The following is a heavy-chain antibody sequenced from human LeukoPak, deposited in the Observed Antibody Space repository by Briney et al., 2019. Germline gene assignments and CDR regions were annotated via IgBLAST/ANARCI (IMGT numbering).Heavy chain of an antibody. J-gene: IGHJ6*02. D-gene: IGHD1-7*01. CDR1: GGSISSYY. CDR3: AGRRYNWNYVYYYYGMDV. CDR2: IYYSGST. V-gene: IGHV4-59*01. Sequence: PSETLSLTCTVSGGSISSYYWSWIRQPPGKGLEWIGYIYYSGSTNYNPSLKSRVTISVDTSKNQFSLKLSSVTAADTAVYYCAGRRYNWNYVYYYYGMDVWGQGTTVTVSS.